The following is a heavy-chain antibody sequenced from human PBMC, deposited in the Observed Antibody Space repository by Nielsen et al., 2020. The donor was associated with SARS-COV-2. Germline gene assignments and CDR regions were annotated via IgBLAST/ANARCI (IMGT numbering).Heavy chain of an antibody. Sequence: GGSLRLSCAASGFTYSSYGMHWVRQAPGKGLEWVAVIWYDGSNKYYADSVKGRFTISRDYSKNTLYLQMNSLRAEDTAVYYCARALTQDYYDSSGLDYWCHGTLFTVSS. CDR3: ARALTQDYYDSSGLDY. V-gene: IGHV3-33*01. CDR2: IWYDGSNK. D-gene: IGHD3-22*01. J-gene: IGHJ4*01. CDR1: GFTYSSYG.